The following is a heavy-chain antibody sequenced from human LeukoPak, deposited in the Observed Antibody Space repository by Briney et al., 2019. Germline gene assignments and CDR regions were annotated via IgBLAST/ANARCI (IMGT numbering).Heavy chain of an antibody. CDR2: IYYSGST. V-gene: IGHV4-59*01. Sequence: SKTLSLTCTVSGGSISSYYWSWIRQPPGKGLEWIGYIYYSGSTNYNPPHKSRVTISVDTSKNQFSLKLGSVTAADTAVYYCARATKARSIAAAGTLGYWGQGTLVTVSS. CDR1: GGSISSYY. D-gene: IGHD6-13*01. J-gene: IGHJ4*02. CDR3: ARATKARSIAAAGTLGY.